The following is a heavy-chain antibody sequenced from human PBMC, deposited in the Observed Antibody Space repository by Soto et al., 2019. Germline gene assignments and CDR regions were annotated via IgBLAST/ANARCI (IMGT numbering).Heavy chain of an antibody. CDR2: ISSSSSYI. D-gene: IGHD3-10*01. J-gene: IGHJ4*02. Sequence: GGSLGLSCAASGFTLSSYSMNWVRQAPGKGLEWVSSISSSSSYIYYADSVKGRFTISRDNAKNSLYLQMNSLRAEDTAVYYCAREPYYYGSGSSPFDYWGQGTLVTVSS. CDR3: AREPYYYGSGSSPFDY. V-gene: IGHV3-21*01. CDR1: GFTLSSYS.